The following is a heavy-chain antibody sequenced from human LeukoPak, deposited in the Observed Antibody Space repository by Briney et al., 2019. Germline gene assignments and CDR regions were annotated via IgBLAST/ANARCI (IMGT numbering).Heavy chain of an antibody. CDR1: GGSISGYY. D-gene: IGHD5-24*01. CDR3: ARNWGYNYGYGSFDS. CDR2: IYHSGST. Sequence: SETLSLTCSVSGGSISGYYWSWIRQPPGKGLEYIGYIYHSGSTNYNPSLKSRVTISIDTSKSQFSLTLSAVAAADTAVYYCARNWGYNYGYGSFDSWGQGILVTVSS. V-gene: IGHV4-59*12. J-gene: IGHJ4*02.